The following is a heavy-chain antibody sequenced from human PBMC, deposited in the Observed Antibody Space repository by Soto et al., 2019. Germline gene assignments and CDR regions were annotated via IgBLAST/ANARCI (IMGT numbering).Heavy chain of an antibody. CDR3: NGYGY. CDR1: GFTVTINY. Sequence: EVQVVESGGGLVQPGGSLRLSCAVSGFTVTINYMSWVRQAPGKGLEWVSVIYSGGTIYYADSVKGRFTISRDTSKNTLYRQMNSLRGGDAAVYYCNGYGYWGQATLVTVSS. CDR2: IYSGGTI. D-gene: IGHD5-12*01. J-gene: IGHJ4*02. V-gene: IGHV3-53*01.